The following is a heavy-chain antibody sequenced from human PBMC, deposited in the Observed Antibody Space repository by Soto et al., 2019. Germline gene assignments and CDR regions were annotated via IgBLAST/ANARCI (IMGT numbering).Heavy chain of an antibody. CDR1: GYTFVNFD. Sequence: QVQLVQSGAEVREPGASVRVSCKASGYTFVNFDISWVRQAAGQGVEWLGWMNPGSGKTGYASKFQGRVAMTRDASTGTSQLEVRSLTSDNTAVYYCARMASAGTLNWFDRWGHGTLVTVSS. J-gene: IGHJ5*02. CDR2: MNPGSGKT. V-gene: IGHV1-8*02. CDR3: ARMASAGTLNWFDR. D-gene: IGHD6-13*01.